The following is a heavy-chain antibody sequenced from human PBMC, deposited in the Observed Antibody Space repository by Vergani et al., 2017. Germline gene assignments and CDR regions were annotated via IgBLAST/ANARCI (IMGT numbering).Heavy chain of an antibody. V-gene: IGHV4-39*01. CDR3: ARHLRQLARNDVFDI. Sequence: QLQLQESGPRLVKPSETLSLTCSLSGMSISNNNYYWGWIRQPPGKGLEWIGSIYDSRNNHYSPSLKSRVSISVDTSKNQFSLNLTSVTAAETAVYYCARHLRQLARNDVFDIWGHGTLVTVSS. J-gene: IGHJ3*02. D-gene: IGHD6-6*01. CDR2: IYDSRNN. CDR1: GMSISNNNYY.